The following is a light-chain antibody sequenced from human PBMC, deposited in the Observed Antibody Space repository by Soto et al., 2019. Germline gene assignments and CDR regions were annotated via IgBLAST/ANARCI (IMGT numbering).Light chain of an antibody. CDR1: QSVSSNY. CDR2: GAS. CDR3: QQYNNWLGT. J-gene: IGKJ3*01. V-gene: IGKV3-20*01. Sequence: EIVLTQSPGTLSLSPGERATLSCRASQSVSSNYLAWYQQKPGQAPRLLIYGASNRATGIPDRFSGSGSGTDFTLTISRLEPEDFAVYYCQQYNNWLGTFGPGTKVDIK.